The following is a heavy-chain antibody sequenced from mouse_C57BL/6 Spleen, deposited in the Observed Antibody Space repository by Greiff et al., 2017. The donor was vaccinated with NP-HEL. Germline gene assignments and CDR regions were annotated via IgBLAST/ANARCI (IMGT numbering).Heavy chain of an antibody. Sequence: QVQLQQPGAELVKPGASVKMSCKASGYTFTSYWITWVKQRPGQGLEWIGDIYPGSGSTNYNEKFKSKATLTVDTSSSTAYMQLSSLTSEDSAVYCCARLGGSSSWFAYWGQGTLVTVSA. CDR1: GYTFTSYW. J-gene: IGHJ3*01. V-gene: IGHV1-55*01. D-gene: IGHD1-1*01. CDR2: IYPGSGST. CDR3: ARLGGSSSWFAY.